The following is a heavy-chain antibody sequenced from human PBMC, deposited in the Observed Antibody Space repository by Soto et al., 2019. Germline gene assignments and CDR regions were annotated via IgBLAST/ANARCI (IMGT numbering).Heavy chain of an antibody. D-gene: IGHD2-15*01. CDR2: ISGHDGNK. Sequence: GASLKVSCKASGYSLTSYGISWVRQAPGQGLEWMGWISGHDGNKKYTQKLQGRVTATTDTSTSTAFMDLRSLRSDDTAVYYCARGAPKDSSGGSCYHDYYYYYMDGWGKGSPVTVSS. J-gene: IGHJ6*03. CDR1: GYSLTSYG. CDR3: ARGAPKDSSGGSCYHDYYYYYMDG. V-gene: IGHV1-18*01.